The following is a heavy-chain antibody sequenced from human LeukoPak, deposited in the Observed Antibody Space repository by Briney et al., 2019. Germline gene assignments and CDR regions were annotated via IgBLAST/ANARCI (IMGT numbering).Heavy chain of an antibody. V-gene: IGHV3-21*01. J-gene: IGHJ4*02. Sequence: GGSLRLSCAASGFSFSTYSMQWVRQAPGKGLEWVSGISSTSTFISYADSVQGRFTISRDNAKNSLYLQMNSLRAEDTAVYYCAREVVLDYWGQGTLVTVSS. D-gene: IGHD2-15*01. CDR1: GFSFSTYS. CDR3: AREVVLDY. CDR2: ISSTSTFI.